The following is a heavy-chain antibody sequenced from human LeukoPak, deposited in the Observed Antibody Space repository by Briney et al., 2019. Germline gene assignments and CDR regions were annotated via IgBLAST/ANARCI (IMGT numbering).Heavy chain of an antibody. Sequence: GGSLRLSCAASGFTFSSYGMHWVRQAPGKGLEWVAFIRYDGSNKYYADSVKGRFTISRDNSKNTLYLQMNSLRAEDTAVYYCAKEALRTTYYFVYWGQGTLVTVSS. CDR2: IRYDGSNK. D-gene: IGHD4-17*01. J-gene: IGHJ4*02. CDR1: GFTFSSYG. CDR3: AKEALRTTYYFVY. V-gene: IGHV3-30*02.